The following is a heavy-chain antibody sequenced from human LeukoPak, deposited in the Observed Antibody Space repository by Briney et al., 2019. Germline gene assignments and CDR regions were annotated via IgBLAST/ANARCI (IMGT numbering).Heavy chain of an antibody. CDR2: ISGSGGST. CDR1: GFTFSSYA. Sequence: GGFLRLSCAASGFTFSSYAMSWVRQAPGKGLEWVSAISGSGGSTYYADSVKGRFTISRDNSKNTLYLQMNSLRAEDTAVYYCAKGGRTITMIVVSYFDYWGQGTLVTVSS. D-gene: IGHD3-22*01. CDR3: AKGGRTITMIVVSYFDY. V-gene: IGHV3-23*01. J-gene: IGHJ4*02.